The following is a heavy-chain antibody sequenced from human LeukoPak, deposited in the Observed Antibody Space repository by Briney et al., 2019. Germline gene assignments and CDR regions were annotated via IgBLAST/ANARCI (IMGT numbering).Heavy chain of an antibody. V-gene: IGHV4-34*01. CDR1: GESFSGYY. CDR3: ARGVGYGAADGFDP. D-gene: IGHD5-12*01. CDR2: INHSGST. Sequence: PSETLSLTCAVYGESFSGYYWSWIRQPPGKGLEWIGEINHSGSTNYNPSLKSRVTISVDTPKNQISLRLSSVTAADTAVYYCARGVGYGAADGFDPWGQGTLVTVSS. J-gene: IGHJ5*02.